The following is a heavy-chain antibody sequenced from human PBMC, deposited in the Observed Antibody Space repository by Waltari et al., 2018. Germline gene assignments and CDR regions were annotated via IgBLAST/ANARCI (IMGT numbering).Heavy chain of an antibody. CDR1: GYTFTSYA. D-gene: IGHD6-6*01. J-gene: IGHJ4*02. CDR2: INAGNGNT. Sequence: QVQLVQSGAEVKKPGASVKVSCKASGYTFTSYAMHWVRQAPGQRLEWMGWINAGNGNTKYSQKFQGRVTITRDTSASTAYMELGSLRSEDTAVYYCARPYSSSTRFDYWGQGTLVIVSS. CDR3: ARPYSSSTRFDY. V-gene: IGHV1-3*01.